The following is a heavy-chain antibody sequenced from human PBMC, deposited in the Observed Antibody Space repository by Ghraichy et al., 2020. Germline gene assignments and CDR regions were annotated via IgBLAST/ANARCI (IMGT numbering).Heavy chain of an antibody. CDR3: ARGCGSGCYIIDS. J-gene: IGHJ4*02. V-gene: IGHV3-30-3*01. CDR1: GFTFSSYA. Sequence: GGSLRLSCEASGFTFSSYAMHWVRQAPGKGLEWVALISYDDSNEKYADSVKGRFSISRDNSKNTLFLQMSSLRTEDTAVYYCARGCGSGCYIIDSLGQGALVTVSS. D-gene: IGHD2-21*02. CDR2: ISYDDSNE.